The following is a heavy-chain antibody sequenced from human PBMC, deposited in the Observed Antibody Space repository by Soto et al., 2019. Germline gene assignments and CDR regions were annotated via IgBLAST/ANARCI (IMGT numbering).Heavy chain of an antibody. V-gene: IGHV1-69*01. CDR1: GGTFSSYA. D-gene: IGHD3-22*01. CDR2: IIPIVGTE. Sequence: QAHLVQSGAEVKKAGSSVRVSCKSSGGTFSSYAISWVRQAPGQGLEWMGGIIPIVGTENYAQKFRGRVAITADESTSTAYMELRSLRSEDTAVYYCAKTRLYDNNEYHRDGFDVWGPGTAVTVSS. CDR3: AKTRLYDNNEYHRDGFDV. J-gene: IGHJ3*01.